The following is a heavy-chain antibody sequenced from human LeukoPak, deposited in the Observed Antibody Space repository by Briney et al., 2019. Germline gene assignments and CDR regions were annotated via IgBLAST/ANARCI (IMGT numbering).Heavy chain of an antibody. D-gene: IGHD3-3*01. J-gene: IGHJ4*02. CDR3: ARDGFLGSGYYNDY. CDR1: GGPISSGSYY. CDR2: IYSSGST. Sequence: PSETLSLTCTVSGGPISSGSYYWSWIRQPAGKGLEWIGRIYSSGSTNYNPSLKSRVTISVDTSKNQISLKLRSVTAADTAVYYCARDGFLGSGYYNDYWGQGTLVTVSS. V-gene: IGHV4-61*02.